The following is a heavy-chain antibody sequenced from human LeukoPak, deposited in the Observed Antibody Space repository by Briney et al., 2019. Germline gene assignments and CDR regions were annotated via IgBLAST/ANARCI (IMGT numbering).Heavy chain of an antibody. Sequence: GGSLRPSCAASGFTFDDYDMSWVRQAPGKGLEWVSNINWHGGSANYADSVKGRFTISRDNAKNSLYLQMNSLRAEDTAVYYCARRAGAYSHPYDYWGQGTLVTVSS. J-gene: IGHJ4*02. D-gene: IGHD4/OR15-4a*01. CDR1: GFTFDDYD. CDR3: ARRAGAYSHPYDY. CDR2: INWHGGSA. V-gene: IGHV3-20*04.